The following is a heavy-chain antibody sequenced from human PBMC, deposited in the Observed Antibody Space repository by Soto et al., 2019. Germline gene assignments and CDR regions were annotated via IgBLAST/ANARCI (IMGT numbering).Heavy chain of an antibody. D-gene: IGHD2-2*01. J-gene: IGHJ3*02. CDR2: ISSSSSYT. CDR1: GFTFSDYY. Sequence: QVQLVESGGGLVKPGGSLRLSYAASGFTFSDYYMSWIRQAPGKGLEWVSYISSSSSYTRYADSVKGRFTISRDNAKNSLHLQMNSLRAEDTAMYYCARQTSSHAFDIWGQGTMVTVSS. CDR3: ARQTSSHAFDI. V-gene: IGHV3-11*05.